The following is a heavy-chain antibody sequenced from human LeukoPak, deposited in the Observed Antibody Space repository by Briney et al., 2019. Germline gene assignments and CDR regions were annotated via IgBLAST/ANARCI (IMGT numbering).Heavy chain of an antibody. D-gene: IGHD6-13*01. CDR1: GGSISSYY. CDR2: IYYSGST. J-gene: IGHJ3*02. V-gene: IGHV4-59*01. Sequence: PSETLSLTCTVSGGSISSYYWSWIRQPPGKGLEWIGYIYYSGSTNYTPSLTSRVTISVDTSKNQFSLKLSSVTAADTAVYYCARDPSDSSSRRSSGAFDIWGQGTKVTVSS. CDR3: ARDPSDSSSRRSSGAFDI.